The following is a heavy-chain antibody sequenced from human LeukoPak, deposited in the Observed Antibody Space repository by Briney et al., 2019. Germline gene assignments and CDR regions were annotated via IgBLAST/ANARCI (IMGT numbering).Heavy chain of an antibody. D-gene: IGHD2-2*01. CDR1: GGALSSDY. J-gene: IGHJ6*03. CDR2: ISYSGST. V-gene: IGHV4-59*01. CDR3: ARYIHGPDYYIDV. Sequence: SETLSLTCTASGGALSSDYWSWIRQPPGKGLEWIGYISYSGSTKYNPSPSSRLSTSLDTPKNPFSLHLYSVTAADTAPYFCARYIHGPDYYIDVWGKGTTVAVSS.